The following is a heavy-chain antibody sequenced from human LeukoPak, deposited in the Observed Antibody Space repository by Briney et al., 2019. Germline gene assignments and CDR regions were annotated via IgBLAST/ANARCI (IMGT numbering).Heavy chain of an antibody. CDR3: AKSNGYGLVEI. V-gene: IGHV4-39*07. J-gene: IGHJ3*02. CDR2: IFYSGST. Sequence: PGSLSPTCTVSGGSLSTSNYYWGWTRHPPGKGLEWIGNIFYSGSTYYSTSLKSRVTTSPDTTRNQTSLKLTSVTAADTAVYYSAKSNGYGLVEIWGQGTMVTVSS. CDR1: GGSLSTSNYY. D-gene: IGHD3-22*01.